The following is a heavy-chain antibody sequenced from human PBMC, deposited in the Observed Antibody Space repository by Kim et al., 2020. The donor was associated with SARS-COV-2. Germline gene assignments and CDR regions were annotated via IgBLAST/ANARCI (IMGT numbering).Heavy chain of an antibody. J-gene: IGHJ4*02. CDR3: ARGQVGIKLILVAIFSSRHCFDY. D-gene: IGHD3-22*01. CDR1: GFTISNYP. Sequence: GGSLRLSCVVKGFTISNYPMNWVRLGPGKGLEWVSSISDRGGSTDYADSVKGRFTISRDNSKKTVFLQMNSLRAEDTALYYFARGQVGIKLILVAIFSSRHCFDYWSQGSLVTVSS. V-gene: IGHV3-23*01. CDR2: ISDRGGST.